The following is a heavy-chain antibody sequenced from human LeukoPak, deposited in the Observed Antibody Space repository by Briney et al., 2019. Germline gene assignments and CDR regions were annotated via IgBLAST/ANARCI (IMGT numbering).Heavy chain of an antibody. J-gene: IGHJ6*02. CDR3: ASNYCSSTSCYAGGMDV. Sequence: GGSLRLSCAASGFTVSSNYMSWVRQAPGKGLEWVSVIYSGGSTYYADSVKGRFTISRDNSKNTLYLQMNSLRAEDTAVYYCASNYCSSTSCYAGGMDVWGQGTTVTVSS. CDR1: GFTVSSNY. CDR2: IYSGGST. D-gene: IGHD2-2*01. V-gene: IGHV3-66*01.